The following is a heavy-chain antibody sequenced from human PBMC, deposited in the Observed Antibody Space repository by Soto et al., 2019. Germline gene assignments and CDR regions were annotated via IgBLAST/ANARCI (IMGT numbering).Heavy chain of an antibody. CDR2: INHSGST. D-gene: IGHD1-7*01. CDR3: ARRFQTGTTFIVD. Sequence: SETLSLTCAVYGGSFSGYYWSWIRQPPGKGLEWIGEINHSGSTNYNPSLKSRVTISVDTSKNQFSLKLSSVTAADTAVYYCARRFQTGTTFIVDWGPGTLVNVSS. J-gene: IGHJ4*02. CDR1: GGSFSGYY. V-gene: IGHV4-34*01.